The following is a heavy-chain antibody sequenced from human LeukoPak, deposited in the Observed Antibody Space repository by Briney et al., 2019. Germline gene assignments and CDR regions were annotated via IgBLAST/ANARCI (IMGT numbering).Heavy chain of an antibody. V-gene: IGHV3-9*01. D-gene: IGHD1-26*01. CDR1: GFTFNDYA. CDR3: AREYLRLGGYFQH. J-gene: IGHJ1*01. Sequence: GGSLRLSCAASGFTFNDYAMHWVRQAPGKGLEWVAGISWNSGSIDYADSVKGGFTISRENAENSLYLQMNSLRAEDTAVYYCAREYLRLGGYFQHWGQGTLVTVSS. CDR2: ISWNSGSI.